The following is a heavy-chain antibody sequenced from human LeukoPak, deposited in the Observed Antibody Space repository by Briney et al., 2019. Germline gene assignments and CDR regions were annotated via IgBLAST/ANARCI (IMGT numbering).Heavy chain of an antibody. CDR1: GFTFSSYA. Sequence: GGSLRLSCVASGFTFSSYAMSWVRQAPGKGLEWVSGISGGGVSTYYAESVKGRFTISRDNSKNTLYLQMNSLRAEDTAVYYCAKDLGSSYTSGWYEWVYWGQGTLVTVSS. V-gene: IGHV3-23*01. CDR2: ISGGGVST. J-gene: IGHJ4*02. CDR3: AKDLGSSYTSGWYEWVY. D-gene: IGHD6-19*01.